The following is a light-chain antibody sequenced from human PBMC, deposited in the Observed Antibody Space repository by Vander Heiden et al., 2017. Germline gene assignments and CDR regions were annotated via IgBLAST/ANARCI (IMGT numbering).Light chain of an antibody. CDR2: KVS. V-gene: IGKV2-30*01. CDR3: MQGSHWPPS. CDR1: QRHRYSEGNTY. J-gene: IGKJ1*01. Sequence: DVVVTLSPLSLAVTLGQPASISRTNSQRHRYSEGNTYLNWFQQRPGQSPRRLIYKVSNRDSGVPDRFSGSGSGTDFTLKISRVEAEDVGVYYCMQGSHWPPSFGQGTKVETK.